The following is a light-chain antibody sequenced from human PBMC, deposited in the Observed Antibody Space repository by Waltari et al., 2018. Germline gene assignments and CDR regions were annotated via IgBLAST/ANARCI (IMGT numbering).Light chain of an antibody. CDR3: QQYYSTSWT. J-gene: IGKJ1*01. CDR2: WAS. CDR1: QSVLYSSNNNNY. V-gene: IGKV4-1*01. Sequence: DIVKTQSPDSLAVSLGERATINCKSSQSVLYSSNNNNYLAWYQQKPGQPPKLLIYWASIRESGVPDRFSGSGSGTDFTLTISSLQAEDVAVYYCQQYYSTSWTFGQGTKVEIK.